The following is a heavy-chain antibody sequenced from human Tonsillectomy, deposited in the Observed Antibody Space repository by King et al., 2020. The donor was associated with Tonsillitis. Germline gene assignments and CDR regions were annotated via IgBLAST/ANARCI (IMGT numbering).Heavy chain of an antibody. V-gene: IGHV1-2*02. D-gene: IGHD3-22*01. J-gene: IGHJ4*02. Sequence: QVQLVESGAEVKKPGASVTVSCAASGYTFSGYYIHWVRQAPGQGPEWMGWINPNSGGTNYAQKFQGRITMTSDTSISKSYMELNRLKSDDTAVYYCARDLSYDSSGFFGYWGQGTPVTVSS. CDR2: INPNSGGT. CDR1: GYTFSGYY. CDR3: ARDLSYDSSGFFGY.